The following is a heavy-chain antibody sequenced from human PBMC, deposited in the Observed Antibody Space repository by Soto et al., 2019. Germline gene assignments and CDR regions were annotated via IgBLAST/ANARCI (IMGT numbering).Heavy chain of an antibody. J-gene: IGHJ5*02. D-gene: IGHD6-13*01. Sequence: GESLQISCKGSGYSFTSYWIGWVRQMPGKGLEWMGIIYPGDSDTRYSPSFQGQVTISADKSISTAYLQWSSLKASDTAMYYCARRAAAGPIANWFDPWGQGTPVTVSS. CDR1: GYSFTSYW. V-gene: IGHV5-51*01. CDR3: ARRAAAGPIANWFDP. CDR2: IYPGDSDT.